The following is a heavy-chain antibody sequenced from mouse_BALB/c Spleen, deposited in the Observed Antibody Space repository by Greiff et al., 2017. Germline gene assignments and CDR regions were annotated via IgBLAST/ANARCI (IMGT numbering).Heavy chain of an antibody. CDR1: GYTFTSYW. CDR3: ARSRDGYYGAY. D-gene: IGHD2-3*01. CDR2: IDPSDSYT. V-gene: IGHV1-69*02. Sequence: VQLQQPGAELVKPGASVKLSCKASGYTFTSYWMHWVKQRPGQGLEWIGEIDPSDSYTNYSQKFKGKATLTVDKSSSTAYMQLSSLTSEDSAVYYCARSRDGYYGAYWGQGTLVTVSA. J-gene: IGHJ3*01.